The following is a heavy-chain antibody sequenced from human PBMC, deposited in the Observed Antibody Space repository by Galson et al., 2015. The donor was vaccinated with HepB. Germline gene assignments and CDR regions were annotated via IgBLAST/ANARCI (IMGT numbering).Heavy chain of an antibody. CDR3: ARDALQTTYYDFWSGYSPGNWFDP. J-gene: IGHJ5*02. D-gene: IGHD3-3*01. V-gene: IGHV3-48*01. CDR1: GFTFSSYA. Sequence: SLRLSCAASGFTFSSYAMHWVRQAPGKGLEWVSYISSSSSTIYYADSVKGRFTISRDNAKNSLYLQMNSLRAEDTAVYYCARDALQTTYYDFWSGYSPGNWFDPWGQGTLVTVSS. CDR2: ISSSSSTI.